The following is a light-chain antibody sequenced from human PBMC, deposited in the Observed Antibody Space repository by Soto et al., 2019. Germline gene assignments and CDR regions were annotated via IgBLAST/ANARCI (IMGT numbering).Light chain of an antibody. Sequence: EIVMTQSPVTLSVSPGERATLSCRASQSVSSNLAWYQKKPGQAPRLLIDGASIRATGIPARFSGSGSATEFTLTISSLQSEDFAVYYCQQYNAWPRTFGGGTKVEIK. V-gene: IGKV3-15*01. J-gene: IGKJ4*01. CDR3: QQYNAWPRT. CDR2: GAS. CDR1: QSVSSN.